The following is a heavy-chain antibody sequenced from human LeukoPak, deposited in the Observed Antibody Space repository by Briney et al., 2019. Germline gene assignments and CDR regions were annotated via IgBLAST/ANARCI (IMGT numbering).Heavy chain of an antibody. D-gene: IGHD6-19*01. CDR2: ISSSGSTI. Sequence: GGSLRLSCAASGFTFSSYSMNWVRQAPGKGLEWVSYISSSGSTIYYADSVKGRSTISRDNAKNSLYLQMNSLRAEDTAVYYCARVGSGWQYYFDYWGQGTLVTVSS. CDR3: ARVGSGWQYYFDY. J-gene: IGHJ4*02. V-gene: IGHV3-48*04. CDR1: GFTFSSYS.